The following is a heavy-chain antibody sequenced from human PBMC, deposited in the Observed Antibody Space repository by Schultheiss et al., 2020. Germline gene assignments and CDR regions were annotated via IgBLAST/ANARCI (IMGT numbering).Heavy chain of an antibody. Sequence: SGPTLVKPTQTLTLTCTFSGFSLSTSGMCVSWIRQPPGKALEWLARIDWDDDKYYSTSLKTRLTITKDTSKNQVVLTMTNMDPVDTATYYCAHTGSSWYFTRNFDYWGEGNRVTGSS. CDR1: GFSLSTSGMC. CDR3: AHTGSSWYFTRNFDY. V-gene: IGHV2-70*12. J-gene: IGHJ4*02. CDR2: IDWDDDK. D-gene: IGHD6-13*01.